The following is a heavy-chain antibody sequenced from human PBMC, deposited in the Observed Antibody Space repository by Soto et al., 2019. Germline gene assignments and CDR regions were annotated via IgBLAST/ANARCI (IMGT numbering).Heavy chain of an antibody. CDR3: VRGPPYTIFVPYNWFDS. CDR1: GGTFISYA. D-gene: IGHD3-3*01. V-gene: IGHV1-69*01. J-gene: IGHJ5*01. Sequence: KVSCKASGGTFISYAISWVRQAPGQGLEWMGGIIPIFGTANYAQKFQGRVTITADESTSTAYMELSSLRSEDTAVYYCVRGPPYTIFVPYNWFDSWGQGTLVTVSS. CDR2: IIPIFGTA.